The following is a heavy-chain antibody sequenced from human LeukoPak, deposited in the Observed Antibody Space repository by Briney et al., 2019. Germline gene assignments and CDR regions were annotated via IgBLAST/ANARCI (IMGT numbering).Heavy chain of an antibody. V-gene: IGHV3-48*01. CDR1: GFSFSSYG. D-gene: IGHD2-8*01. CDR2: IGSSATTI. CDR3: AKQELLVYALDY. J-gene: IGHJ4*02. Sequence: GGSLRLSCVASGFSFSSYGMNWVRQAPGKGLEWVSYIGSSATTIYYADSMKGRFTISRDNSKNTLYLQMNSLRAEDTAVYYCAKQELLVYALDYWGQGTLVTVSS.